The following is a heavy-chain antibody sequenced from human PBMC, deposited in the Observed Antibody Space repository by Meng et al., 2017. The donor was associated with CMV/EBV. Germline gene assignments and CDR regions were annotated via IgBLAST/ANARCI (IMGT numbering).Heavy chain of an antibody. CDR2: ISAYNGNT. D-gene: IGHD3-3*01. CDR1: GYTFTSYG. Sequence: ASVKVSCKASGYTFTSYGISWVRQAPGQGLEWMGWISAYNGNTNYAQKLQGRVTMTTDTSTSTAYMELRSLRSDDTAVYYCAREASDGRFLEGLFKRPPYYYYYYGMDVWGQGTTVTVSS. CDR3: AREASDGRFLEGLFKRPPYYYYYYGMDV. V-gene: IGHV1-18*01. J-gene: IGHJ6*02.